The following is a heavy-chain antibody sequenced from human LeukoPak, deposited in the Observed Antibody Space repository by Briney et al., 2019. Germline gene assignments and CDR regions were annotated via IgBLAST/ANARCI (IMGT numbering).Heavy chain of an antibody. CDR2: ISTYNGNT. J-gene: IGHJ4*02. D-gene: IGHD6-13*01. V-gene: IGHV1-18*04. CDR3: ARGGEGSSWYYFDY. Sequence: ASVKVSCKGSGYNFDRYGVNWVRQAPGQGLEWVGWISTYNGNTFYAQKFEGRVTMTTDTSTNTVYMDLRSLRSEDTAVYYCARGGEGSSWYYFDYWGQGTLVTVSS. CDR1: GYNFDRYG.